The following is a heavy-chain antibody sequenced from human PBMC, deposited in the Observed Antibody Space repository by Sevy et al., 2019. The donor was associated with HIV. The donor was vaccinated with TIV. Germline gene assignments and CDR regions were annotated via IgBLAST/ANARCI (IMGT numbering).Heavy chain of an antibody. CDR2: ISGSGGST. D-gene: IGHD3-16*01. V-gene: IGHV3-23*01. Sequence: GGCLRLSCAASGFTFSSYAMSWVRQAPGKGLEWVSAISGSGGSTYYADSVKGRFTISRDNSKNTLYLQMNSLRAEDTAPSYCAKDHVGGGGDAFDIWGQGTMVTVSS. CDR3: AKDHVGGGGDAFDI. CDR1: GFTFSSYA. J-gene: IGHJ3*02.